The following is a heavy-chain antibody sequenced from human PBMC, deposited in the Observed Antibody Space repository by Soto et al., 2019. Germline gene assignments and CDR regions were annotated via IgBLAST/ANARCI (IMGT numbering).Heavy chain of an antibody. CDR2: IYPADSNT. CDR3: ARGNSGSYGSFDY. V-gene: IGHV5-51*01. J-gene: IGHJ4*02. Sequence: GESLKISCKVSGYSFTSYWIGLVRQMPGKGLEWMGIIYPADSNTKYSPSLQGQVSISADRSISTAYLQWSSLRASDTAIYYCARGNSGSYGSFDYWGQGTPVTVSS. D-gene: IGHD1-26*01. CDR1: GYSFTSYW.